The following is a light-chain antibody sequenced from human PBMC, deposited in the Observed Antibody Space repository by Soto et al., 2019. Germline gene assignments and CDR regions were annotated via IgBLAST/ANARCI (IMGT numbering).Light chain of an antibody. CDR2: DAS. CDR3: QPYNSYSGT. CDR1: QSINYW. V-gene: IGKV1-5*01. Sequence: DIQMTQSPSTLSASVGDRVTITCRASQSINYWLAWYQQKPGKAPKLLIYDASSLDSGGPSRFSGSGSGTEFTLTISSLQPDDFATYYCQPYNSYSGTFGQGTKVEIK. J-gene: IGKJ1*01.